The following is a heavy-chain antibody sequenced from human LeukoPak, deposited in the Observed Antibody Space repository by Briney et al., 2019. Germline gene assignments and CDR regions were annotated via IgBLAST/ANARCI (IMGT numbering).Heavy chain of an antibody. D-gene: IGHD3-22*01. CDR1: GFTFSDYG. V-gene: IGHV3-23*01. J-gene: IGHJ4*02. Sequence: GGSLRLSCAASGFTFSDYGMTWVRQTPGKGLEWVSAISGSGGTTYYADSVKGRFSISGDNSKNTLYMQMNSLRAGDTAIYYCAKGTAVIIVGIDYWGQGTQVTVSS. CDR3: AKGTAVIIVGIDY. CDR2: ISGSGGTT.